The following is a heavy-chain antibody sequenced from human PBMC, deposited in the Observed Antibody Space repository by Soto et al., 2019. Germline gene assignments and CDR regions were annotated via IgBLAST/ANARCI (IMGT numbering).Heavy chain of an antibody. V-gene: IGHV4-31*03. CDR1: SGSISSGGYY. CDR3: ARWPQLEPRFDY. J-gene: IGHJ4*02. Sequence: QVQLQESGPGLVKPSQTLSLTCTVSSGSISSGGYYWSWIRQHPGKGLEWIGYIYYSGITYYNPSLKRRVIISVDTSKNQFSLKLSSVTAADTAVYYCARWPQLEPRFDYWGQGTLVTVSS. CDR2: IYYSGIT. D-gene: IGHD1-1*01.